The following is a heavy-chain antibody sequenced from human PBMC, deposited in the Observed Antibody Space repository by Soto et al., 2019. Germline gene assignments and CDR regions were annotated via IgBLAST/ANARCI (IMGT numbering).Heavy chain of an antibody. CDR1: GFTFSSYG. CDR2: ISYDGSNK. CDR3: ARVPDGPYYFDY. J-gene: IGHJ4*02. Sequence: AGGSLRLSCAASGFTFSSYGMHWVRQAPGKGLEWVAVISYDGSNKYYADSVKGRFTISRDNSKNTLYLQMNSLRAEDTAVYYCARVPDGPYYFDYWGQGTLVTVSS. V-gene: IGHV3-30-3*01.